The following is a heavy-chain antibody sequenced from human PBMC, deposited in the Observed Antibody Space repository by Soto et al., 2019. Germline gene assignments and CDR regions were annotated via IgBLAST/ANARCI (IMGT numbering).Heavy chain of an antibody. CDR2: ISWNGESI. J-gene: IGHJ4*02. D-gene: IGHD6-19*01. V-gene: IGHV3-9*01. Sequence: EVQLVESGGGLVQPGRSLRLSCAASGFSFGDYAMQWVRQVPGKGLEWVSSISWNGESIGYADSVKGRFTISRDNGKKSVYLQMNSLRGEDTALYYCAKDVGSSGWYDGFDSWGQGTLVTDS. CDR1: GFSFGDYA. CDR3: AKDVGSSGWYDGFDS.